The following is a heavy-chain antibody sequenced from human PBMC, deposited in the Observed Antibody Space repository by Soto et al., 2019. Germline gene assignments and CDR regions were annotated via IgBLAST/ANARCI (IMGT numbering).Heavy chain of an antibody. CDR3: ARDLTLGYRSGGDGFDV. D-gene: IGHD5-18*01. CDR2: ITPLYGTA. V-gene: IGHV1-69*06. CDR1: GSIFKTDA. J-gene: IGHJ3*01. Sequence: QVHLEQSGAEVKKPGSSVKVSCKASGSIFKTDAVAWVRQAPGQGLEWVGGITPLYGTANYAQKFQGRVTITADKSTGAAYMEVSSLRPEDTAVYFCARDLTLGYRSGGDGFDVWGQGTMVTVSS.